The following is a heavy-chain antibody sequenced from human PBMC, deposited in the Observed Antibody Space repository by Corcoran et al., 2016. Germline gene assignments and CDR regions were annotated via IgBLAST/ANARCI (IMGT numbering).Heavy chain of an antibody. D-gene: IGHD3-10*01. CDR2: ISSSGSTI. J-gene: IGHJ5*02. V-gene: IGHV3-11*01. CDR1: GFTFSDDY. Sequence: QVQLVESGGGLVKPGGSLRRSCAASGFTFSDDYMSWIRQAPGKGLEWVSYISSSGSTIYYADSVKGRFTISRDTAKNSLYLQMNCLRAEDTVLYYWARKLTTWLGENWFGPWGQGTLVTVSS. CDR3: ARKLTTWLGENWFGP.